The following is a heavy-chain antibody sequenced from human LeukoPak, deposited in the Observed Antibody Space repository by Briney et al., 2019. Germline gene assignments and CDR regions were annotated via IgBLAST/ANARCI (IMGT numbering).Heavy chain of an antibody. CDR3: ARQGPGYWYFDL. CDR2: ISSSSGYI. CDR1: GFTFISYS. J-gene: IGHJ2*01. D-gene: IGHD3-10*01. V-gene: IGHV3-21*01. Sequence: GGSLRLSCAASGFTFISYSMNWVRQAPGKGLEWVSSISSSSGYIYYADSVKGRFTISRDNAKNSLYLQMNSLRAEDTAVYYCARQGPGYWYFDLWGRGTLVTLSA.